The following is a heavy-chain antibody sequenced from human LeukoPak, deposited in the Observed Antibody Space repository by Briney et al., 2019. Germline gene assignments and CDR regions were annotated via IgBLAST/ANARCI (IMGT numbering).Heavy chain of an antibody. CDR2: VYYSGST. CDR3: ARNGVYGSGSHFDY. CDR1: GGSISSGGYY. J-gene: IGHJ4*02. Sequence: PSETLSLTCTVSGGSISSGGYYWSWIRQHPGKGLEWIGYVYYSGSTYCNPSLKSRVTISVDTSKNQFSLKLSSVTAADTAVYYCARNGVYGSGSHFDYWGQGTLVTVSS. V-gene: IGHV4-31*03. D-gene: IGHD3-10*01.